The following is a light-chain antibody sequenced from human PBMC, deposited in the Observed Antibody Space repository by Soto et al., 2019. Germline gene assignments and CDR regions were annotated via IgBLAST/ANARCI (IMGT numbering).Light chain of an antibody. V-gene: IGLV2-14*01. CDR3: SSYTSSSTLVV. CDR2: EVS. Sequence: ALTQPASVSGSPGQSITISCTGTSSDVGGYNYVSWYQQHPGKAPKLMIYEVSNRPSGVSNRFSGSKSGNTASLTISGLQAEYEADYYCSSYTSSSTLVVFGGGTKLTVL. J-gene: IGLJ2*01. CDR1: SSDVGGYNY.